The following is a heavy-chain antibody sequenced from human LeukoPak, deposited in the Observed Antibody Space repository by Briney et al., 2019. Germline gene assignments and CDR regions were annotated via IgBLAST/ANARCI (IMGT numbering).Heavy chain of an antibody. V-gene: IGHV1-2*06. CDR1: GYTFTGYY. CDR3: ARAHFCTSCPIDY. CDR2: INPNSGGT. Sequence: GASVKVSCKASGYTFTGYYMHWVRQAPGQRLEWMGRINPNSGGTNYAQKFQGRVTMTRDTSISTAYMELSRLRSDDTAVYYCARAHFCTSCPIDYWGQGTLVTVSS. J-gene: IGHJ4*02. D-gene: IGHD2-2*01.